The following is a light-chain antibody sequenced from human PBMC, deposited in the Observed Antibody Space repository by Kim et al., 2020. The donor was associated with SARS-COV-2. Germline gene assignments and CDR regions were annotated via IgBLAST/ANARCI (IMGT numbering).Light chain of an antibody. Sequence: EIVLTHSPGTLSLSPGEKATLSCRASQSVSSNYLAWYQQKPGQSPRLLIHGASSRATGVPDRFSGSGSGTDFTLTITRLEPEDIAVYYCQQYSSSPATFGQGTKVDIK. CDR1: QSVSSNY. J-gene: IGKJ1*01. V-gene: IGKV3-20*01. CDR3: QQYSSSPAT. CDR2: GAS.